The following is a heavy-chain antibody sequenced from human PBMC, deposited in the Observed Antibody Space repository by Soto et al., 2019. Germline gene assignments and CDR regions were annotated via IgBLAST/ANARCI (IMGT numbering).Heavy chain of an antibody. CDR3: ATSDLGYCSSTGCYKYYFDY. D-gene: IGHD2-2*02. CDR2: FDPEDGET. Sequence: ASVKVSCKVSGYTLTELSMHWVRQAPGKGLEWMGGFDPEDGETIYAQKFQGRVTMTEDTSTDTAYMELSSLRSEDTAVYYCATSDLGYCSSTGCYKYYFDYWGQGTLVTVSS. J-gene: IGHJ4*02. CDR1: GYTLTELS. V-gene: IGHV1-24*01.